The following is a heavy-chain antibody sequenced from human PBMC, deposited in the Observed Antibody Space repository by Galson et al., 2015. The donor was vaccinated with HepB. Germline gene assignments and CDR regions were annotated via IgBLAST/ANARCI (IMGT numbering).Heavy chain of an antibody. J-gene: IGHJ4*02. CDR1: GYTFSSYS. Sequence: SVKVSCKASGYTFSSYSITWVRQAPGQGLEWMGWISVYNDNTNYAQKLQGRVVMTTDTSTNTIYMEPRSLRFDDTAVYYCARARYSTSPPDYWGQGTLVTVSS. V-gene: IGHV1-18*01. CDR3: ARARYSTSPPDY. D-gene: IGHD2-2*01. CDR2: ISVYNDNT.